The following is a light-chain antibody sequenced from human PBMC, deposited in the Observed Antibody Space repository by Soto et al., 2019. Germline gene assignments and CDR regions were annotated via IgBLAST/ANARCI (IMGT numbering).Light chain of an antibody. J-gene: IGKJ1*01. Sequence: DIVMTQSPDSLAVSLGERVTINCKSSQSVLYSSNNRNYLAWFQQKPGKAPNLLIYDASRLQSGVPSRFSGSGGGTDFTLSISSVQPEDFATYFCQQSYMDPITFGQGTKVDIK. V-gene: IGKV4-1*01. CDR1: QSVLYSSNNRNY. CDR3: QQSYMDPIT. CDR2: DAS.